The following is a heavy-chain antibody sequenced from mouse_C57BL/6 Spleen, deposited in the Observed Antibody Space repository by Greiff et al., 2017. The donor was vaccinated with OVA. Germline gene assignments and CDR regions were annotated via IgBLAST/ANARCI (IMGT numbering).Heavy chain of an antibody. J-gene: IGHJ4*01. CDR1: GYTFTDYY. Sequence: QVQLQQSGAELVRPGASVKLSCKASGYTFTDYYINWVKQRPGQGLEWIARIYPGSGNTYYNEKFKGKATLTAEKSSSTAYMQLSSLTSEDSAVYCCARSYYDYGDYAMDYWGQGTSVTVSS. CDR3: ARSYYDYGDYAMDY. D-gene: IGHD2-4*01. V-gene: IGHV1-76*01. CDR2: IYPGSGNT.